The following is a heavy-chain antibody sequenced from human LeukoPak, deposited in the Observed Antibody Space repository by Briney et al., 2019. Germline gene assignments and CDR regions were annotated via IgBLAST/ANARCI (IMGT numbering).Heavy chain of an antibody. J-gene: IGHJ4*02. V-gene: IGHV4-38-2*01. CDR2: IYHSGST. Sequence: SETLSLTCAVSGYSISSGYYWGWIRQLPGKGLEWIGSIYHSGSTYYNPSLKSRVTISVDTSKNQFSLKLSSVTAADTAVYYCARARVGATPLIDYWGQGTLVTVSS. CDR3: ARARVGATPLIDY. CDR1: GYSISSGYY. D-gene: IGHD1-26*01.